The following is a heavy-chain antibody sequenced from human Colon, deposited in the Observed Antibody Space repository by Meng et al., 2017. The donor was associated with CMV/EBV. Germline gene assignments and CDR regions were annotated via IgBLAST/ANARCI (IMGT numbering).Heavy chain of an antibody. CDR1: GGSFSGYY. D-gene: IGHD3-10*01. V-gene: IGHV4-34*01. Sequence: QGQLPQWGAGLLKPSETLSLTCAVYGGSFSGYYWSWIRQPPGKGLEWIGEINHSGSTNYNPSLKSRVTISVDTSKNQFSLKLSSVTAADTAVYYCARGLYGSGRHQIDYWGQGTLVTVSS. J-gene: IGHJ4*02. CDR2: INHSGST. CDR3: ARGLYGSGRHQIDY.